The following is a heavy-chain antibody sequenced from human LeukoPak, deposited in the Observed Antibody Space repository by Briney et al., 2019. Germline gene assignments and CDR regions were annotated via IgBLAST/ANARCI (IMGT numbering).Heavy chain of an antibody. CDR3: AKDSEARSSSWFYYFDL. CDR1: GFTLEDYG. V-gene: IGHV3-9*01. Sequence: GGSLRLSCAASGFTLEDYGMHWVRQVPEKGLEWVSGVTWNSGGKKYADSVRGRFTISRDDANNSLYLQMNNLRPEDTALYYCAKDSEARSSSWFYYFDLWGRGTLVTVSS. J-gene: IGHJ2*01. D-gene: IGHD6-13*01. CDR2: VTWNSGGK.